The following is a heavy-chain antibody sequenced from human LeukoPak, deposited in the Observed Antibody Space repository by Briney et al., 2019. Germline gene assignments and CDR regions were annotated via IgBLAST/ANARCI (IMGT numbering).Heavy chain of an antibody. CDR2: IYYRGNT. CDR3: ARDLTETPAAGTFWFDP. D-gene: IGHD6-13*01. J-gene: IGHJ5*02. V-gene: IGHV4-39*02. CDR1: GDSISSYNYF. Sequence: SETLSLICTVSGDSISSYNYFWGWIRQPPGKGLEWVGSIYYRGNTYYNPSLKSRVTLSADTSKNQFSLKVTSVTAADTAVYYCARDLTETPAAGTFWFDPWGQGTLVTVSS.